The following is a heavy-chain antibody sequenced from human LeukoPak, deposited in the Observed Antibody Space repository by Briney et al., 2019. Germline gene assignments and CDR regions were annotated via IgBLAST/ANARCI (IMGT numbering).Heavy chain of an antibody. CDR3: AKDHDSSGYYSGY. Sequence: GGSLRLSCAASGFTFSSYAMSWVRQAPGKGLEWVSAISGGGGSTYYADSVKGRFTISRDNSKNTLYLQMNSLRAEDTAVYYCAKDHDSSGYYSGYWGQGTLVTVSS. CDR1: GFTFSSYA. D-gene: IGHD3-22*01. J-gene: IGHJ4*02. CDR2: ISGGGGST. V-gene: IGHV3-23*01.